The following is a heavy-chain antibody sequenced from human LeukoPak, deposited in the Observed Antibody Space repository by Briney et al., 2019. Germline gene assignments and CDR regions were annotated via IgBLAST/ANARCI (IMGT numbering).Heavy chain of an antibody. Sequence: PSETLSLTCTVSGYSISSGYYWGWIRQPPGKGLEWIGSIYHSGSTYYNPSLKSRVTISVDTSKNQFSLKLSSVTAADTAVYYCARVIGYCSGGSCYSWDYWGQGTLVTVSS. CDR3: ARVIGYCSGGSCYSWDY. CDR1: GYSISSGYY. CDR2: IYHSGST. V-gene: IGHV4-38-2*02. J-gene: IGHJ4*02. D-gene: IGHD2-15*01.